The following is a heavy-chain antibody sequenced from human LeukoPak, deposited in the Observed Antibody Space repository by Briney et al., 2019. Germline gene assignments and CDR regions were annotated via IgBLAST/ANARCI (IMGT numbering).Heavy chain of an antibody. CDR1: GYTFTSYD. CDR3: ARGHGDYGLRYYYYYGMDV. CDR2: MNTNSGNT. Sequence: ASVKVSCKASGYTFTSYDINWVRQATGQGLEWMGWMNTNSGNTGYAQKFQGRATMTRNTSISTAYMELSSLRSGDTAVYYCARGHGDYGLRYYYYYGMDVWGQGTTVTVSS. D-gene: IGHD4-17*01. V-gene: IGHV1-8*01. J-gene: IGHJ6*02.